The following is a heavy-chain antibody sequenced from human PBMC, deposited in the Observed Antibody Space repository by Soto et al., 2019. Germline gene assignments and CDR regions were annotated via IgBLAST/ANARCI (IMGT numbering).Heavy chain of an antibody. D-gene: IGHD2-21*02. CDR1: GYSFTSYW. V-gene: IGHV5-51*01. CDR2: IYPGDSDT. J-gene: IGHJ4*02. CDR3: ARFLAFCGGDCYYSPYFDY. Sequence: PGESLKISCQGSGYSFTSYWIGWVRQMPGKGLEWMGIIYPGDSDTRYSPSFQGQVTISADKSISTAYLQWSSLKASDTAMYYCARFLAFCGGDCYYSPYFDYWGQGTLVTVS.